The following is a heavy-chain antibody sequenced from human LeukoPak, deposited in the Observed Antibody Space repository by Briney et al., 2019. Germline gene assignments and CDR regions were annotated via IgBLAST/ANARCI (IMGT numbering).Heavy chain of an antibody. D-gene: IGHD2-15*01. Sequence: PGGSLRLSCAASGFTFSSYWMSWVRQAPGKGLEWVANIKQDESERYYVDSVKGRFTISRDNAKNSLYPQMNSLRVEDTGVYYCARDRSSWALWGQGTLVTVSS. V-gene: IGHV3-7*01. CDR2: IKQDESER. J-gene: IGHJ4*02. CDR3: ARDRSSWAL. CDR1: GFTFSSYW.